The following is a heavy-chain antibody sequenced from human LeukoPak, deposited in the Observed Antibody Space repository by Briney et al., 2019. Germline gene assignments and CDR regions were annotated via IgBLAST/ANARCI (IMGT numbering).Heavy chain of an antibody. J-gene: IGHJ4*02. D-gene: IGHD3-10*01. CDR2: INHSGST. CDR1: GGSFSGYY. CDR3: ARIRAKGRVRGVIGY. V-gene: IGHV4-34*01. Sequence: SETLSLTCAVYGGSFSGYYWSWIRQPPGKGLEWIGEINHSGSTNYNPSLKSRVTISVDTSKNQFSPKLSSVTAADTAVYYCARIRAKGRVRGVIGYWGQGTLVTVSS.